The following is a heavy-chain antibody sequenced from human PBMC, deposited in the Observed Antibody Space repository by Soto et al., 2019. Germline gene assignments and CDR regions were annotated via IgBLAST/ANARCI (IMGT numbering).Heavy chain of an antibody. CDR3: ATGYAWFDT. Sequence: PSDTLSLTCAVSGTSVSGANWWGWVRQPPGKGLEWIGEIHSSGNTDYNPSLKSRVTISRDMSKNEFSLKLTSVTAADTAVYYCATGYAWFDTCGQGNLVTISS. CDR1: GTSVSGANW. V-gene: IGHV4-4*02. D-gene: IGHD1-1*01. J-gene: IGHJ5*02. CDR2: IHSSGNT.